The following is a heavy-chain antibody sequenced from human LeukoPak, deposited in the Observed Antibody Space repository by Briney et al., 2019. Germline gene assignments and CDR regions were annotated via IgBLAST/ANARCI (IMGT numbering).Heavy chain of an antibody. D-gene: IGHD7-27*01. Sequence: GGSLRLSCAASGFTFSSYAMSWVRQAPGKGLEWVSAISGSGGSTYYADSVKGRFTISRDNSKNTLYLQMNSLRAEDTAVYYCATGNLFHYHYGIDVWGQGTTVTVS. CDR3: ATGNLFHYHYGIDV. V-gene: IGHV3-23*01. CDR2: ISGSGGST. CDR1: GFTFSSYA. J-gene: IGHJ6*02.